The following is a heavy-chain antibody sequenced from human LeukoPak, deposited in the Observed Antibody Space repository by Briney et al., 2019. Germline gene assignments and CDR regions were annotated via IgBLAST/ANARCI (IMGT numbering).Heavy chain of an antibody. D-gene: IGHD3-9*01. V-gene: IGHV4-39*07. CDR1: GGSISSSSYY. CDR3: ARGLTYYDILTGYYNGGSWFDP. Sequence: PSETLSLTCTGSGGSISSSSYYWGWIRQPPGKGLEWIGEINHSRSTNYNPSLKSRVTISVDTSKNQFSLKLSSVTAADTAVYYCARGLTYYDILTGYYNGGSWFDPWGQGTLVTVSS. J-gene: IGHJ5*02. CDR2: INHSRST.